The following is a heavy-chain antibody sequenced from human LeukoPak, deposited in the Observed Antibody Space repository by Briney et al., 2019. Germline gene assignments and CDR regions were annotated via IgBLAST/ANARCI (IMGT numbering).Heavy chain of an antibody. Sequence: LGGSLRLSCAASGFTFSSYWMHWVRQAPGKGLVWVSRINSDGSSASYADSVKGRFTISRDNSKDTLYLQMDSLRTEDTALYYCAREEHDYVWGSYRYYYYYGIDVWGQGTTVTVSS. J-gene: IGHJ6*02. D-gene: IGHD3-16*02. V-gene: IGHV3-74*01. CDR2: INSDGSSA. CDR1: GFTFSSYW. CDR3: AREEHDYVWGSYRYYYYYGIDV.